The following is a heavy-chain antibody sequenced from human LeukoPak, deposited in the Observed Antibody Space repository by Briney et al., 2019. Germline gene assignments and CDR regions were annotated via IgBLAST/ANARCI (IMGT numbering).Heavy chain of an antibody. CDR3: ARGSGSGQEGFQH. J-gene: IGHJ1*01. V-gene: IGHV4-4*02. Sequence: SETLSLTCAVSGGSISSSNWWSWVRQPPGKGLEWIGEIYHSGSTNYNPSLKSRVTISVDKSKNQFSLKLSSVTAADTAVYYCARGSGSGQEGFQHWGQGTLVTVSS. D-gene: IGHD3-10*01. CDR2: IYHSGST. CDR1: GGSISSSNW.